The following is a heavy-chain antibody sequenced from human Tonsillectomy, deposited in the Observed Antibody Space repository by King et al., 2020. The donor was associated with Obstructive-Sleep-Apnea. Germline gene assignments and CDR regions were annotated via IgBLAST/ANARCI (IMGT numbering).Heavy chain of an antibody. D-gene: IGHD3-16*02. V-gene: IGHV3-48*04. CDR3: ARGLKSTFGGVILYYFDY. CDR1: GFTFSSYS. CDR2: ISSTTNTK. Sequence: VQLVESGGGLVQPGGSLRLSCAASGFTFSSYSMNWVRQAPGKGLEWVSYISSTTNTKHYADSVKGRFTISRDNAKNSLYLQMNSLRAEDTAVYYCARGLKSTFGGVILYYFDYWGQGTLVTVSS. J-gene: IGHJ4*02.